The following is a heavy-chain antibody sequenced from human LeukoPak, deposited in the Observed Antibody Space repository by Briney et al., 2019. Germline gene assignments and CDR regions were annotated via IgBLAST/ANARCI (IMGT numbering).Heavy chain of an antibody. V-gene: IGHV4-59*01. J-gene: IGHJ6*04. D-gene: IGHD3-10*01. Sequence: PSETLSLTCTVSGGSISSYYWSWMRPPPGKGLEWIGYIYYSGGTSNNPSLKSRVTISVDTSKSQFSLRLSSVTAADTAVYYCAREGHVWFGELGNVWGKGTTVTVSS. CDR2: IYYSGGT. CDR1: GGSISSYY. CDR3: AREGHVWFGELGNV.